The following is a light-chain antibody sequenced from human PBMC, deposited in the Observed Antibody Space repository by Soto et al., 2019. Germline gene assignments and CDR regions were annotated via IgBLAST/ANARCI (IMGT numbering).Light chain of an antibody. Sequence: DIVMTQSPDSLAVSQGERVTINCKSSQSVLYSPNKKNYLAWYQQKAGQPPKLLIYWASFRESGVPDRFSGSGSETDFTLTISSLQAEDVAVYYCQPYYDSPAFGGGTKVEI. V-gene: IGKV4-1*01. CDR2: WAS. CDR1: QSVLYSPNKKNY. J-gene: IGKJ4*01. CDR3: QPYYDSPA.